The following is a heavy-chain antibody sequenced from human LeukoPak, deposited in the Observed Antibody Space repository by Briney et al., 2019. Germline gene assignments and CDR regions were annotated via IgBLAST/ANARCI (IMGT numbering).Heavy chain of an antibody. J-gene: IGHJ4*02. CDR2: ISGSGGST. CDR1: GFTFSSYG. CDR3: AKDLWGSGSYYRFYYFDY. D-gene: IGHD3-10*01. V-gene: IGHV3-23*01. Sequence: PGGTLRLSCAASGFTFSSYGMSWVRQAPGKGLEWVSAISGSGGSTYYADSVKGRFTISRDNSKNTLYLQMNSLRAEDTAVYYCAKDLWGSGSYYRFYYFDYWGQGTLVTVSS.